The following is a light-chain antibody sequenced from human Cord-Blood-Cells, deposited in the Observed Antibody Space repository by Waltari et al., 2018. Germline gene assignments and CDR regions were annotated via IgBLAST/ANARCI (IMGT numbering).Light chain of an antibody. V-gene: IGKV3-15*01. CDR2: GAS. J-gene: IGKJ2*01. CDR3: QQYNNWPRT. CDR1: QSVSSN. Sequence: EIVMTQSPATLSVSPGERATLPCRPSQSVSSNLAWYQQKPGQAPSLLIYGASTRATGIPAMFSGSGSGTEFTLTIRSLQSEDFAVYYCQQYNNWPRTFGQGTKLEIK.